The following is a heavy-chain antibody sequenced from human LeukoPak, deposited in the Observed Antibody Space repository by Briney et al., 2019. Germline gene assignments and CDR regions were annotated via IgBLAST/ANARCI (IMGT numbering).Heavy chain of an antibody. CDR2: INTNTGNP. Sequence: ASVKVSCKASGYIFTNYAMNWVRQAPGQGLEWMGWINTNTGNPTYAQGFTGRFVFSLDTSVSTAYLQISSLKAEDTAVYYCARAMSIAARLQTIFDYWGQGTLVTVSS. D-gene: IGHD6-6*01. CDR3: ARAMSIAARLQTIFDY. J-gene: IGHJ4*02. V-gene: IGHV7-4-1*02. CDR1: GYIFTNYA.